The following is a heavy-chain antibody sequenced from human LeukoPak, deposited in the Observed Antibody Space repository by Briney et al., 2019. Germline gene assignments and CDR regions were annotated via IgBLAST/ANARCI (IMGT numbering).Heavy chain of an antibody. J-gene: IGHJ5*02. CDR2: IIPIFGTA. V-gene: IGHV1-69*05. D-gene: IGHD6-6*01. Sequence: ASVKVSCKASGYTFTSYGISWVRQAPGQGLEWMGGIIPIFGTANYAQKFQGRVTITTDESTSTAYMELSSLRSEDTAVYYCARGGYSSSSWFDPWGQGTLVTVSS. CDR3: ARGGYSSSSWFDP. CDR1: GYTFTSYG.